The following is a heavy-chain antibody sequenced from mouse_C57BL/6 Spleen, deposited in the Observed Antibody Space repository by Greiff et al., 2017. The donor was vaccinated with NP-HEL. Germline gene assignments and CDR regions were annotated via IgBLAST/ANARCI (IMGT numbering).Heavy chain of an antibody. Sequence: VQLQQSGPELVKPGASVKMSCKASGYTFTDYNMHWVKQSHGKSLEWIGYINPNNGGTSYNQKFKGKATLTVNKSSSTAYMELRSLTSEDSAVYYCATPYGSSDGYFAYWGQGTTLTVSS. D-gene: IGHD1-1*01. J-gene: IGHJ2*01. V-gene: IGHV1-22*01. CDR2: INPNNGGT. CDR3: ATPYGSSDGYFAY. CDR1: GYTFTDYN.